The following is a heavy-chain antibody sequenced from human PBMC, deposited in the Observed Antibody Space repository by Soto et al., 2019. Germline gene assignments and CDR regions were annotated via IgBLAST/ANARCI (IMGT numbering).Heavy chain of an antibody. J-gene: IGHJ4*02. CDR3: ARGRNGFFDY. CDR1: GGSISSYY. Sequence: QVQLQESGPGLVRPSETLSLTCTVSGGSISSYYWSWIRQPPGKGLEWIGYIYYSGSTKYNPSLKSRVTISVDTSKNQFSLRLRSVTAADTAVYYCARGRNGFFDYWGQGTLVTVSS. V-gene: IGHV4-59*01. CDR2: IYYSGST. D-gene: IGHD2-2*03.